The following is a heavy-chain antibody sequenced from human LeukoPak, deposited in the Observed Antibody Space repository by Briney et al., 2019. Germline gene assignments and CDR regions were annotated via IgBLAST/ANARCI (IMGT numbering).Heavy chain of an antibody. Sequence: GGSLRLSCAASGFTFSTYSMNWVRQAPGKGLEWVSSISSSSSYIYYADSVKGRFTISRDNAKNSLYLQMNSLRAEDTAVYYCEGYYYGSGSYLVDYWGQGTLVTVSS. D-gene: IGHD3-10*01. J-gene: IGHJ4*02. CDR3: EGYYYGSGSYLVDY. CDR1: GFTFSTYS. V-gene: IGHV3-21*01. CDR2: ISSSSSYI.